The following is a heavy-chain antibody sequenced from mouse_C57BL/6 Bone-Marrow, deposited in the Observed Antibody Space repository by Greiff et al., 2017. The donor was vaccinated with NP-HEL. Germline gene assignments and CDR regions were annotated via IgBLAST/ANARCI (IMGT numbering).Heavy chain of an antibody. CDR2: IDPENGDT. J-gene: IGHJ2*01. V-gene: IGHV14-4*01. Sequence: EVQGVESGAELVRPGASVKLSCTASGFNIKDDYMHWVKQRPEQGLEWIGWIDPENGDTEYASKFQGKATITADTSSNTAYLQLSSLTSEDTAVYYCTYYSNYDYWGQGTTLTVSS. D-gene: IGHD2-5*01. CDR3: TYYSNYDY. CDR1: GFNIKDDY.